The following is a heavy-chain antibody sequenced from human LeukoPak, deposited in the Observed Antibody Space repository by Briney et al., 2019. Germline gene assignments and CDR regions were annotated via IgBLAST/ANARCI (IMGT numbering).Heavy chain of an antibody. CDR1: GGSFSGYY. CDR2: INHSGST. J-gene: IGHJ4*02. V-gene: IGHV4-34*01. Sequence: SETLSLTCAVYGGSFSGYYWSWIRQPPGKGLEWIGEINHSGSTNYNPSLKSRVTISVDTSKNQFSLKLSSVTAADTAVYYCARAPVFDYWAREPWSPSPQ. CDR3: ARAPVFDY.